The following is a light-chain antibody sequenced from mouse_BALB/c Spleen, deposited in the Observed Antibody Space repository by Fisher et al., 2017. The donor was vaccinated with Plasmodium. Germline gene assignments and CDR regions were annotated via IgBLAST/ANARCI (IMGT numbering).Light chain of an antibody. J-gene: IGKJ4*01. V-gene: IGKV1-110*01. Sequence: DIVMTQSTLSLPVSLGDQASISCRSSQSLVHSYGDTYLHWYLQKPGQSPKLLIYKVSNRFSGVLDRFSGSVSGTEFTLKISRVEAEDLGVYYCWQGTHFPFTFGSGTKLEIK. CDR1: QSLVHSYGDTY. CDR3: WQGTHFPFT. CDR2: KVS.